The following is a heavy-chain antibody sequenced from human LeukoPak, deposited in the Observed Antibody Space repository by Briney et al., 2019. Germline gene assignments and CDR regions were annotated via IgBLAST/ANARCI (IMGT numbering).Heavy chain of an antibody. CDR2: IYYTGST. CDR3: ARDPPGSGSFLDN. V-gene: IGHV4-59*01. J-gene: IGHJ4*02. Sequence: SSETLSLTCTVSGGSIHSYYWSWIRQPPGRGLEYIGYIYYTGSTNYNPSLKSRVTISVDMSKNQFSLKLSSVTAADTAVCYCARDPPGSGSFLDNWGQGTLVTVSS. D-gene: IGHD3-10*01. CDR1: GGSIHSYY.